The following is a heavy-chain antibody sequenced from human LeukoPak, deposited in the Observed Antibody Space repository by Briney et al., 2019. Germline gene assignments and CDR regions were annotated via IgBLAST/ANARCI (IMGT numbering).Heavy chain of an antibody. Sequence: SETLSLTCTVSGGSISSYYWSWLRQPPGKGLEWIGYIYYSGSTKYNPSLKSRVTISVDTSKNQFSLKLSSVTAADTAVYYCARLGNYYYYGMDVWGQGTTVTVSS. V-gene: IGHV4-59*08. CDR1: GGSISSYY. CDR2: IYYSGST. CDR3: ARLGNYYYYGMDV. J-gene: IGHJ6*02. D-gene: IGHD3-3*01.